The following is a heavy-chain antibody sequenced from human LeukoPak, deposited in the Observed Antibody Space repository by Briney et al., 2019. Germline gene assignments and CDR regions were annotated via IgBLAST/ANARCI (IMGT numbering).Heavy chain of an antibody. V-gene: IGHV3-53*01. Sequence: GGSLRLSCAASGLTVNNNYMNWVRQAPGKGLEWVSALYIGGNTYYADSVRGRFTISRDNSRNTLYLQMNSLRAEDTAIYYCMTAAGYNFGQYWGQGTLVTVSS. CDR1: GLTVNNNY. CDR2: LYIGGNT. J-gene: IGHJ4*02. CDR3: MTAAGYNFGQY. D-gene: IGHD5-18*01.